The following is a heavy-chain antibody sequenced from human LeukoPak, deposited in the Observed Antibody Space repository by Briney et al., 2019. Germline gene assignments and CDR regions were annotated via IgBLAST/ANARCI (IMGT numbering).Heavy chain of an antibody. V-gene: IGHV3-74*01. CDR2: INSDGSST. CDR1: GFTVSSNW. J-gene: IGHJ3*01. CDR3: ARTEYCSPTSCKYASL. D-gene: IGHD2-2*01. Sequence: GGSLRLSWAASGFTVSSNWMHWVRQAPGKGLVWVSQINSDGSSTNYADSVKGRFTISRDNAKNTLYLQMNSLRAEDTAVYYCARTEYCSPTSCKYASLWGQGTMVTVSS.